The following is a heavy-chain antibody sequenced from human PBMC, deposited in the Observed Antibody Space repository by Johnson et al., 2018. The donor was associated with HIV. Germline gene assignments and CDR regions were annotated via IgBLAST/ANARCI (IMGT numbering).Heavy chain of an antibody. CDR1: GFTFSSCA. CDR3: ARDPITPYERGPDAFDV. Sequence: QVHLVESGGGVVQPGRSLRLSCAASGFTFSSCAMHWVRQAPGKGLEWETIISYDGINKYYAESVKGRFTISRDISKDTLYLQMNSLRVEDTAVYYCARDPITPYERGPDAFDVWGQGTVVTVSS. J-gene: IGHJ3*01. CDR2: ISYDGINK. D-gene: IGHD2-21*01. V-gene: IGHV3-30*04.